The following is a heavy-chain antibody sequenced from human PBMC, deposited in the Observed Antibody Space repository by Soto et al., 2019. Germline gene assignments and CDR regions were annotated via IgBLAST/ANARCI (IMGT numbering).Heavy chain of an antibody. V-gene: IGHV1-69*01. CDR2: IIPIFGTA. J-gene: IGHJ6*01. CDR3: ARRLGTAMALYYYYGMDV. Sequence: QVQLVQSGAEVKKPGSSVKVSCKASGGTFSSYAISWVRQAPGQGLEWMGGIIPIFGTANYAQKFQGRVTITADESTSTAYMELSRLRSEDTAVYYCARRLGTAMALYYYYGMDVWGQVTTVTVSS. D-gene: IGHD5-18*01. CDR1: GGTFSSYA.